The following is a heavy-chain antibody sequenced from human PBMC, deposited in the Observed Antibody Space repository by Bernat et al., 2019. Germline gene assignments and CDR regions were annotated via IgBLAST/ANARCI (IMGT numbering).Heavy chain of an antibody. J-gene: IGHJ4*02. CDR2: IGTAGET. CDR1: GFTFSSYD. D-gene: IGHD6-19*01. Sequence: EVQLVESGGGLVQPGGSLRLSCAASGFTFSSYDMHWVRQATGKGLQWVSAIGTAGETYYPGSVKGRFTISRENAKNSLYLQMNSLRAGDTAVYYCARSAPGPTVAGTDYFDYWGQGTLVTVSS. V-gene: IGHV3-13*01. CDR3: ARSAPGPTVAGTDYFDY.